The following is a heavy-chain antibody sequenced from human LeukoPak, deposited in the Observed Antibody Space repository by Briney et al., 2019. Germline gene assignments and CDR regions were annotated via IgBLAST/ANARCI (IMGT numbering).Heavy chain of an antibody. CDR3: ARAVDLVVVAPATRGYYGMDV. Sequence: GSLRLSCATSGFTFTDYSMNWVRQAPGKGLEWVSSISTTCSYKYYADSVKGRFTISRDNARDSLYLQMNSLRAEDTAVYLCARAVDLVVVAPATRGYYGMDVWGQGTTVTVSS. CDR1: GFTFTDYS. D-gene: IGHD2-15*01. J-gene: IGHJ6*02. V-gene: IGHV3-21*01. CDR2: ISTTCSYK.